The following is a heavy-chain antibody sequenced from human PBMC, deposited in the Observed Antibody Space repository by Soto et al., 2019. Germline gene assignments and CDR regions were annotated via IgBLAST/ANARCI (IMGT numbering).Heavy chain of an antibody. CDR3: ARDNAGGRGYYSYGMDV. V-gene: IGHV4-30-4*01. Sequence: QVQLQESGPGLVKPSQTLSLTCTVSGVSISSTNYYWSWIRQPPGKGLEWIGYIYYSGSTYYNPSLKSRVIISVDTSKNQFSLKLSSVTAADTAVYYCARDNAGGRGYYSYGMDVWGQGTTVTVYS. D-gene: IGHD3-10*01. CDR2: IYYSGST. CDR1: GVSISSTNYY. J-gene: IGHJ6*02.